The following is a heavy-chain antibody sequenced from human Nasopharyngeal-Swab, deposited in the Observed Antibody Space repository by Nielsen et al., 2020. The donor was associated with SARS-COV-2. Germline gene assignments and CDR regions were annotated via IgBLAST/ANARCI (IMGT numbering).Heavy chain of an antibody. J-gene: IGHJ4*02. D-gene: IGHD2/OR15-2a*01. V-gene: IGHV3-48*02. CDR3: TTSLLSMHY. CDR2: ISSSSTTM. Sequence: GESLKISCSVSGLTFSSYAMNWVRQAPGKGLEWVSYISSSSTTMSYADSVEDRFTISRDNDKNSLYLEMNRLRDKDTAIYYCTTSLLSMHYWGQGILVTVSS. CDR1: GLTFSSYA.